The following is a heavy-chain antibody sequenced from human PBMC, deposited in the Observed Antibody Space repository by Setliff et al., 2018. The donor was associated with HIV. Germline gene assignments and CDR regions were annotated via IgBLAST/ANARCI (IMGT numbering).Heavy chain of an antibody. J-gene: IGHJ3*02. CDR1: GFTFGPFW. CDR2: TNGDGATI. Sequence: SCVASGFTFGPFWMHWVRQTPGKGLEWVAHTNGDGATIRYADSVKGRLTISRDNAKNTLYLQMNSLTAEDTAVYYCARDRGYPDSFNIWGQGTTVTVSS. CDR3: ARDRGYPDSFNI. V-gene: IGHV3-74*01. D-gene: IGHD2-15*01.